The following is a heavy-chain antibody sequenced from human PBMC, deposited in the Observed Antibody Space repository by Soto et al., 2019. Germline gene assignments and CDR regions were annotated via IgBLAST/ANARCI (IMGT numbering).Heavy chain of an antibody. D-gene: IGHD6-6*01. CDR3: ARGRGLAARPQHLDN. J-gene: IGHJ4*02. Sequence: PDWSLSDSCSASLFLFSGYAMHWVRNTPLQLLECLAVISYDGKEKYYADSAEGRFTISRESSGVTLYLQMSSLRVEDTAVYYCARGRGLAARPQHLDNWGQGTLVTVSS. CDR1: LFLFSGYA. V-gene: IGHV3-30*04. CDR2: ISYDGKEK.